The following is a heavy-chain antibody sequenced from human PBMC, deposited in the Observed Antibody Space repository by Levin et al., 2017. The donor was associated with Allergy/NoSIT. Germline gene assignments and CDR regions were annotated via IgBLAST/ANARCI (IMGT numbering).Heavy chain of an antibody. Sequence: KSSETLSLTCAVYGGSFSGYYWSWIRQPPGKGLEWIGEINHSGSTNYNPSLKSRVTISVDTSKNQFSLKLSSVTAADTAVYYCARGGGSSGRDYWGQGTLVTVSS. CDR3: ARGGGSSGRDY. CDR2: INHSGST. CDR1: GGSFSGYY. V-gene: IGHV4-34*01. D-gene: IGHD1-26*01. J-gene: IGHJ4*02.